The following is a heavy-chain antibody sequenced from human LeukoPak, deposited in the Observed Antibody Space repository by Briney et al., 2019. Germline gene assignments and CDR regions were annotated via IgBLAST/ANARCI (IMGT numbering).Heavy chain of an antibody. CDR1: GFTFSSYG. J-gene: IGHJ6*03. Sequence: GGSLRLSCAASGFTFSSYGMSWVRQAPGKGLEWVSAISGSGGSTYYADSVKGRFTISGDNSKNTLYLQMNSLRAEDTAVYYCAKDEWELLNYYYMDVWGKGTTVTISS. V-gene: IGHV3-23*01. CDR3: AKDEWELLNYYYMDV. CDR2: ISGSGGST. D-gene: IGHD1-26*01.